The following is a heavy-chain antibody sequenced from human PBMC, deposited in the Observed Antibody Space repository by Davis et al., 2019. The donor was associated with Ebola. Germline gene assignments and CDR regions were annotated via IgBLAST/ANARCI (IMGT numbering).Heavy chain of an antibody. V-gene: IGHV4-59*12. Sequence: SETLSLTCTVSGGSISSYYWSWIRQPPGKGLEWIGYIYYSGSTNYNPSLKSRVTISVDKSKNQFSLKLSSVTAADTAVYYCARRGDTIFGVVIPPWWYFDYWGQGTLVTVSS. CDR3: ARRGDTIFGVVIPPWWYFDY. D-gene: IGHD3-3*01. CDR1: GGSISSYY. CDR2: IYYSGST. J-gene: IGHJ4*02.